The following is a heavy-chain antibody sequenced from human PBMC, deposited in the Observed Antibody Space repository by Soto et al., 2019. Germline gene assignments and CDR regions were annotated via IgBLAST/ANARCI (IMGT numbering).Heavy chain of an antibody. CDR3: VKTPAYYSESSAYWSV. CDR2: ISTNGGST. V-gene: IGHV3-64D*06. CDR1: GFTFSAYG. D-gene: IGHD3-22*01. J-gene: IGHJ4*02. Sequence: GGSLRLSCSASGFTFSAYGRPWVRQGPGKGLEYVSAISTNGGSTYYADPVGSRFTISRDNSKNTLYLQMSSLRAEDKAMYYCVKTPAYYSESSAYWSVWGQGTLVTVSS.